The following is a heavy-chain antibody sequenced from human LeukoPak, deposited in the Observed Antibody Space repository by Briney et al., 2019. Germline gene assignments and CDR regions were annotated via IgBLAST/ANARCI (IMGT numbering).Heavy chain of an antibody. CDR2: IYYSGSP. CDR1: GGSISSSSYY. D-gene: IGHD3-10*01. Sequence: SETLSLTCTVSGGSISSSSYYWGWFRQPPGKGLEWIGSIYYSGSPYYYPSLKIPLTISVDTSKKQFSLKLSSVTAADTAVYYCARHVGFITMVRGVINNNWFDPWGQGTLVTVSS. V-gene: IGHV4-39*01. CDR3: ARHVGFITMVRGVINNNWFDP. J-gene: IGHJ5*02.